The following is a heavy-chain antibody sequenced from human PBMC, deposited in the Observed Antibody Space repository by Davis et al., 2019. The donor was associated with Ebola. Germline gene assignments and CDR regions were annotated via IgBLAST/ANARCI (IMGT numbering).Heavy chain of an antibody. Sequence: GESLKISCKGSGYSFTSYWIAWVRQRPGKGLEWMGIIYPGDSDTRYSPSFQGQVTISADKSISTAYLQWSSLKASDTAMYYCARRGLAARGGGMSWFDPWGQGTLVTVSS. CDR3: ARRGLAARGGGMSWFDP. J-gene: IGHJ5*02. CDR1: GYSFTSYW. V-gene: IGHV5-51*01. CDR2: IYPGDSDT. D-gene: IGHD6-6*01.